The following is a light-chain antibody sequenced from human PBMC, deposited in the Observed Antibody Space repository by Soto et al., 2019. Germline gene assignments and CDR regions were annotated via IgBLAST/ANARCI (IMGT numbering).Light chain of an antibody. J-gene: IGLJ2*01. CDR2: DNY. V-gene: IGLV1-51*01. CDR1: SSNIESNF. Sequence: QSVLTQPPSVSAAPGQTVIISCSGSSSNIESNFVSWYQQLPGTAPKLLIFDNYKRPSGIPDRFSGSKSGTSATLGITGLQAGDEADYYCVAWDTSLTTTVLFGGGTQLTVL. CDR3: VAWDTSLTTTVL.